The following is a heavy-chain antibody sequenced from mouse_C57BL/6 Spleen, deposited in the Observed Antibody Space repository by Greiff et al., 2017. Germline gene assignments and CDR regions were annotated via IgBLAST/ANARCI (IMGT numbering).Heavy chain of an antibody. J-gene: IGHJ3*01. CDR3: TRPGTGAWFAY. D-gene: IGHD4-1*01. Sequence: EVQRVESGEGLVKPGGSLKLSCAASGFTFSSYAMSWVRQTPEKRLEWVAYISSGGDYIYYADTVKGRFTISRDHARNTLYLQMSSLKSEDTAMYYCTRPGTGAWFAYWGQGTLVTVSA. CDR2: ISSGGDYI. V-gene: IGHV5-9-1*02. CDR1: GFTFSSYA.